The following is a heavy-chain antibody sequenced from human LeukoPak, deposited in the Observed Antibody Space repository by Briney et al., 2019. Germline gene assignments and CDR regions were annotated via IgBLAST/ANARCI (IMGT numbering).Heavy chain of an antibody. CDR2: ISGSGGST. Sequence: GGSLRLSCAASGFIFSSYAMSWVRPAPGKGLEWVSAISGSGGSTYYADSVKGRFTISRDNAQNSVYLQMNSLRVEDTGVYYCARDPAWGAIDYWGQGTLVTVSS. D-gene: IGHD7-27*01. CDR1: GFIFSSYA. V-gene: IGHV3-23*01. CDR3: ARDPAWGAIDY. J-gene: IGHJ4*02.